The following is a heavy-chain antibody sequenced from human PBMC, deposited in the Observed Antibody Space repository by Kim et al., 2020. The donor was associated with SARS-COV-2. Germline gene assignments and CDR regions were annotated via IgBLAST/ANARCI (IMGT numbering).Heavy chain of an antibody. Sequence: QGRVTITADESTSTAYMELSSLRSEDTAVYYCARPRGYDFWSGTGNWFDPWGQGTLVTVSS. J-gene: IGHJ5*02. D-gene: IGHD3-3*01. CDR3: ARPRGYDFWSGTGNWFDP. V-gene: IGHV1-69*01.